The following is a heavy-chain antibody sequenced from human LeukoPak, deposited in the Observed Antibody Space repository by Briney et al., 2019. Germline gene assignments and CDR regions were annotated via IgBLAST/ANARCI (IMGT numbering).Heavy chain of an antibody. V-gene: IGHV3-23*01. D-gene: IGHD1/OR15-1a*01. CDR3: AEDLLAGTFDY. Sequence: GGSLRLSCAASGFTFSSYAMSWVRQAPGKGLEWVLAISGSGGSTYYADSVKGRFTISRDNSKNTLYLQMNSLRAEDTAVYYCAEDLLAGTFDYWGQGTLVTVSS. J-gene: IGHJ4*02. CDR1: GFTFSSYA. CDR2: ISGSGGST.